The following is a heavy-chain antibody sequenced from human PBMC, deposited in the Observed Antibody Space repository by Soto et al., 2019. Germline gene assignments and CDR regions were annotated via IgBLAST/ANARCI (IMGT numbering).Heavy chain of an antibody. CDR1: GGAISSSSYY. Sequence: SETLSLTCTVSGGAISSSSYYWGWIRQPPGKGLEWIGSIYYSGSTYYNPSLKSRVTISVDTSKNQFSLKLSSVTAADTAVYYCARHGNNSSSWYYPTDYWGQGTLVTVS. CDR3: ARHGNNSSSWYYPTDY. CDR2: IYYSGST. J-gene: IGHJ4*02. D-gene: IGHD6-13*01. V-gene: IGHV4-39*01.